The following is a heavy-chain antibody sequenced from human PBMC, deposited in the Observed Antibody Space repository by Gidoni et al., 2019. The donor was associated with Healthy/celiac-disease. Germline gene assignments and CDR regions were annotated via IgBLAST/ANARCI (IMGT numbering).Heavy chain of an antibody. CDR1: GFTFSSYS. CDR3: ARDGVDSAYCGGDCYSGFDP. V-gene: IGHV3-48*01. CDR2: ISSSSSTK. J-gene: IGHJ5*02. Sequence: EVQLVESGGGLVQPGGSLRLSCAASGFTFSSYSMNWVRQAPGKGLEWVSYISSSSSTKYYADSVKGRFTISRDNAKNSLYLQMNSLRAEDTAVYYCARDGVDSAYCGGDCYSGFDPWGQGTLVTVSS. D-gene: IGHD2-21*02.